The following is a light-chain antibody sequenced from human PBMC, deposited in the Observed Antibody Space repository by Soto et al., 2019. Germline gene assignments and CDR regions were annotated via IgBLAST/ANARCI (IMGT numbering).Light chain of an antibody. CDR1: QGVSSW. J-gene: IGKJ1*01. Sequence: DIQMTQSPSSVSASVGDRVTITCLLSQGVSSWLAWYQQKPRQAPKLLIYKASTLKSGVPSRFRGSGSGTEFTLTISSLQADDFTTYYCQHYNSYSEAFGQGTKVDIK. CDR3: QHYNSYSEA. CDR2: KAS. V-gene: IGKV1-5*03.